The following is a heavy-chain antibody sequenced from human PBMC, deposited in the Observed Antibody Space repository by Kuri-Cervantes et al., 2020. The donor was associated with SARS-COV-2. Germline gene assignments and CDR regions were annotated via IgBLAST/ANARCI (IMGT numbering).Heavy chain of an antibody. Sequence: GESLKISCAASGFTFSGHWIHWVRQAPGKGLVWVSRINPDGSYTNNADSVKGRFTLSRGNAKNTLYLQMNSLRAEDTAVYYCARANDFWSGYSAYYFDYWGQGTLVTVSS. J-gene: IGHJ4*02. V-gene: IGHV3-74*01. CDR1: GFTFSGHW. D-gene: IGHD3-3*01. CDR2: INPDGSYT. CDR3: ARANDFWSGYSAYYFDY.